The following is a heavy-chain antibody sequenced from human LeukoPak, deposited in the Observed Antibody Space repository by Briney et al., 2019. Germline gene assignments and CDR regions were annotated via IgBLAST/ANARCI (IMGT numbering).Heavy chain of an antibody. V-gene: IGHV3-11*03. Sequence: GGSLRLSCAASGFTFSDYYMSWIRQAPGKGLEWISYISSTTYTNYADSVRGRFTISRDNAKNSMYLQMNSLRAEDTAAYYCARIGGTYFFDFWGQGTLVPFSS. J-gene: IGHJ4*02. CDR3: ARIGGTYFFDF. CDR2: ISSTTYT. D-gene: IGHD3-16*01. CDR1: GFTFSDYY.